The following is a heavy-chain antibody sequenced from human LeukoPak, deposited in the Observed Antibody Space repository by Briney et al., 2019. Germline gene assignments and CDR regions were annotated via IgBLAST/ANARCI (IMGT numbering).Heavy chain of an antibody. CDR1: GFTFGSYG. D-gene: IGHD1-26*01. V-gene: IGHV3-30*03. Sequence: GGSLRLSCAASGFTFGSYGMHWVRQAPGKGLEWVAVISHDGSNKYYADSVKGRFTISRDNSKNTLYVQMNSLRAEDTAVYFCARSRSGSTLLGYWGQGTLVTVSS. CDR2: ISHDGSNK. CDR3: ARSRSGSTLLGY. J-gene: IGHJ4*02.